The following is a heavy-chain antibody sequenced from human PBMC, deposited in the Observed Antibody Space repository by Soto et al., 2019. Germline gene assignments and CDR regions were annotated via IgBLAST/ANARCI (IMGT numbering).Heavy chain of an antibody. D-gene: IGHD2-2*01. J-gene: IGHJ4*02. CDR3: ARDRSLLHTTSRGCFDY. Sequence: LRLSCAASGFTFSSYGMHWVRQAPGKGLEWVAVISYDGTYKYYADSVKGRFTISRDNSKNTLNLQLNSLKTEDTAVYYCARDRSLLHTTSRGCFDYWGLGTLVTVSS. V-gene: IGHV3-30*03. CDR1: GFTFSSYG. CDR2: ISYDGTYK.